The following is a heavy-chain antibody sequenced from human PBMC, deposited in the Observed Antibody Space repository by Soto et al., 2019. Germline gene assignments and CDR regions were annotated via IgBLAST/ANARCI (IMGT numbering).Heavy chain of an antibody. CDR1: GFTFSNAW. J-gene: IGHJ5*02. CDR3: TTDKDYDILTGYYNWFDP. CDR2: IKSKTNGGTT. D-gene: IGHD3-9*01. V-gene: IGHV3-15*01. Sequence: VQLVESGGGLVKPGGSLRLSCAASGFTFSNAWMSWVRQAPGKGLEWVGRIKSKTNGGTTDYAAPVKGRFTISRDDSKNTLYLQMNSLKTEDTAVYYCTTDKDYDILTGYYNWFDPWGQGTLVTVSS.